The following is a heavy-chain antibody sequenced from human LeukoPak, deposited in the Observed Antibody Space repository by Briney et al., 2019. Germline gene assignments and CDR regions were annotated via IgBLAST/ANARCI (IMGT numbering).Heavy chain of an antibody. J-gene: IGHJ4*02. D-gene: IGHD5-24*01. CDR2: LSPDESTT. Sequence: GGSLRLSCAASGFTFSSYWMHWVRQAPGKGLLWVSRLSPDESTTAYADSVKGRFTISRDNAKNTLYMQMNSLRAEDTAVYYCVRGTYGYNYGYLDYWGQGTLVTVSS. V-gene: IGHV3-74*01. CDR3: VRGTYGYNYGYLDY. CDR1: GFTFSSYW.